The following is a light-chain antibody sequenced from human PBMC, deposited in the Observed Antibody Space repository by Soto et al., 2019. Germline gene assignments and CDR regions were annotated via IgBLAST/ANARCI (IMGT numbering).Light chain of an antibody. J-gene: IGLJ2*01. Sequence: QAVVTQPPSASGTPGQRVTFSCSGSSSNIGSNFIYWYQQLPGTAPKLLIYRNNERPSGVPDRFSGSKSGTSASLAISGLRSEDEADYHCAAWDDSLSGVVFGGGTKLTVL. CDR2: RNN. V-gene: IGLV1-47*01. CDR3: AAWDDSLSGVV. CDR1: SSNIGSNF.